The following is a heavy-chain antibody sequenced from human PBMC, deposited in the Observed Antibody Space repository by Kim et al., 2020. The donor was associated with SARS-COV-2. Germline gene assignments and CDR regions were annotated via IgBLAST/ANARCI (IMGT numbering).Heavy chain of an antibody. J-gene: IGHJ5*02. Sequence: SETLSLTCTVSGGSISSYYWSWIRQPAGKGLEWIGRIYTSGSTNYNPSLKSRVTMSVDTSKNQFSLKLSSVTAADTAVYYCARGLGYCSSTSCKPVFWFDPWGQGTLVTVSS. V-gene: IGHV4-4*07. D-gene: IGHD2-2*01. CDR3: ARGLGYCSSTSCKPVFWFDP. CDR1: GGSISSYY. CDR2: IYTSGST.